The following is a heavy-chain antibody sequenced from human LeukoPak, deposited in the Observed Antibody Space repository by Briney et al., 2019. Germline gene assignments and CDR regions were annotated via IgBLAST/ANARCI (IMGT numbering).Heavy chain of an antibody. CDR2: IYPGDSDT. V-gene: IGHV5-51*01. J-gene: IGHJ4*02. D-gene: IGHD3-10*01. CDR3: ARRLRSPPDY. Sequence: GESPKISCKGSGYSFTNYWIGWVRQMPGKGLEWMGIIYPGDSDTRYSPSFQGQVIISADKSISTAYLQWSSLKASDTAIYYCARRLRSPPDYWGQGTLVTVSS. CDR1: GYSFTNYW.